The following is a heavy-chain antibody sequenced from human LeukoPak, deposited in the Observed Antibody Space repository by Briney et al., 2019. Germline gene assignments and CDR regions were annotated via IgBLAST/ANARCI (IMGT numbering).Heavy chain of an antibody. D-gene: IGHD6-25*01. J-gene: IGHJ6*03. CDR1: GYSFTSYW. Sequence: GESLKISCKGSGYSFTSYWIGWVRQMPGKGLEWMGIIYPGDSDTRYSPSFQGQVTISADKSISTAYLQWSSLKASDTAMYYCGRSYGSAMAGGYYMDVWGKGTTVTVSS. CDR3: GRSYGSAMAGGYYMDV. V-gene: IGHV5-51*01. CDR2: IYPGDSDT.